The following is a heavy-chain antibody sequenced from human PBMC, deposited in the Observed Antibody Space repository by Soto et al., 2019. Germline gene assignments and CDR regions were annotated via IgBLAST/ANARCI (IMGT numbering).Heavy chain of an antibody. CDR1: GGSISSYY. D-gene: IGHD1-26*01. CDR2: IYYSGST. CDR3: ARLPLVSYYYMDV. V-gene: IGHV4-59*01. J-gene: IGHJ6*03. Sequence: SETLSLTCTVSGGSISSYYWSWIRQPPGKGLEWIGYIYYSGSTNYNPSLKSRVTISVDTSKNQFSLKLSSVTAADTAVYYCARLPLVSYYYMDVWGKGTTVTVSS.